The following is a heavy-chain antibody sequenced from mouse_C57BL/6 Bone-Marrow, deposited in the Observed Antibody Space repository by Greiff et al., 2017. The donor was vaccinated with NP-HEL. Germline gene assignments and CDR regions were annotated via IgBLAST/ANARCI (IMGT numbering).Heavy chain of an antibody. Sequence: VQLQQPGAELVKPGASVKLSCKASGYTFTSYWMHWVKQRPGQGLEWIGMIHPNSGSTNYNEKFKSKATLTVDKSSSTAYMQLSSLTSEDSAVYYCARSDYYGSSYAMDYWGQGTSVTVSS. D-gene: IGHD1-1*01. V-gene: IGHV1-64*01. CDR1: GYTFTSYW. CDR2: IHPNSGST. J-gene: IGHJ4*01. CDR3: ARSDYYGSSYAMDY.